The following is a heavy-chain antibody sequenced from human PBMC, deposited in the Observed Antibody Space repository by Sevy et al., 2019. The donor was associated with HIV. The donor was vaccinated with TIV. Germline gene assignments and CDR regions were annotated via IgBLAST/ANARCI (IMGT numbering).Heavy chain of an antibody. V-gene: IGHV4-61*03. D-gene: IGHD4-17*01. Sequence: SETLSLTCTVSGGSDSSDFSYWNWVRQPPGKGLEYIGSISYGGTTRYNPALKSRVTISLETSSNHFSLKVNSVTAADTAIYYCAKRDYGDYVDYFDPWGQGTLVTVSS. CDR3: AKRDYGDYVDYFDP. CDR1: GGSDSSDFSY. CDR2: ISYGGTT. J-gene: IGHJ5*02.